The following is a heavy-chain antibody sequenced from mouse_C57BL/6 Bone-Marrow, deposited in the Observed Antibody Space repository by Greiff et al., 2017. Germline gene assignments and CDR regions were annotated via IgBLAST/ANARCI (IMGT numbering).Heavy chain of an antibody. V-gene: IGHV1-22*01. CDR2: INPNNGGT. Sequence: VQLKESGPELVKPGASVKMSCKASGYTFTDYNMHWVKQSHGKSLEWIGYINPNNGGTSYNQKFKGKATLTVNKSSSTAYMELRSLTSEDSAVYYCARWDYGSSYRYFDVWGTGTTGTVSS. CDR1: GYTFTDYN. D-gene: IGHD1-1*01. J-gene: IGHJ1*03. CDR3: ARWDYGSSYRYFDV.